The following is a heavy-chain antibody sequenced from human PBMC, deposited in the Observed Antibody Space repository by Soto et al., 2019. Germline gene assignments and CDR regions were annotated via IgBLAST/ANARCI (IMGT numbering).Heavy chain of an antibody. D-gene: IGHD5-12*01. CDR3: ARHTINDY. Sequence: ASVKVSCKASGYTFITYGISWLRQAPGQGLEWMGWISSYNGNTNYAQKLQGRVTITTDTSATTAYMELSSLRSEDTAVYYCARHTINDYWGQGTLVTVSS. CDR2: ISSYNGNT. V-gene: IGHV1-18*01. CDR1: GYTFITYG. J-gene: IGHJ4*02.